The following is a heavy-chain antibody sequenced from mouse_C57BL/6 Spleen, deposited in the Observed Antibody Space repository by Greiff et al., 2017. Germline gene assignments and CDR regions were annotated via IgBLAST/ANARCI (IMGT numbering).Heavy chain of an antibody. Sequence: EVQLQQSGPELVKPGASVKISCKASGYTFTDYYMNWVKQSHGKSLEWIGDINPNNGGTSYNQKFKGKATLTVDKSSSTAYMELRSLTSEDSAVYYCARLRDYEPFAYWGQGTLVTVSA. V-gene: IGHV1-26*01. J-gene: IGHJ3*01. CDR3: ARLRDYEPFAY. D-gene: IGHD2-3*01. CDR1: GYTFTDYY. CDR2: INPNNGGT.